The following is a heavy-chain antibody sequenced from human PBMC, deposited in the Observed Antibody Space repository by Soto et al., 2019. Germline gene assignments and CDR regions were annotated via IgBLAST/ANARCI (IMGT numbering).Heavy chain of an antibody. CDR1: GFTFSSYW. V-gene: IGHV3-7*05. J-gene: IGHJ3*02. CDR3: ATNTIVVVVAGAFDI. CDR2: IKQDGSEK. Sequence: GGSLRLSCAASGFTFSSYWMSWVRQAPGKGLEWVANIKQDGSEKYYVDSVKGRFTISRDNAKNSLYLQMNSLRAKDTAVYYCATNTIVVVVAGAFDIWGQGTMVTVSS. D-gene: IGHD2-15*01.